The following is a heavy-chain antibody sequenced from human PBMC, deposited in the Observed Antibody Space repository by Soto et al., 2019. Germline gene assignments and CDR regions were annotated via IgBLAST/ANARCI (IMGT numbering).Heavy chain of an antibody. J-gene: IGHJ4*02. CDR3: ARLPSRHLVDY. Sequence: PSETLSLTCTVSGSSINSSGYYWGWIRQPPGKGLEWIGSMFYGVSTYYNPSLKSRVTVSVDTSKNQFSLNLRSVTAADTAVYYCARLPSRHLVDYWGQGTLVNRLL. CDR1: GSSINSSGYY. D-gene: IGHD3-3*02. CDR2: MFYGVST. V-gene: IGHV4-39*01.